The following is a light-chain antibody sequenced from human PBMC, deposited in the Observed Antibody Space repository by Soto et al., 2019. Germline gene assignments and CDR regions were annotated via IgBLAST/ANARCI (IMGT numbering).Light chain of an antibody. CDR1: QILNNR. J-gene: IGKJ2*01. CDR3: QQSYITLYS. Sequence: DIQMSQSPSTLSASVGDRVTITCRASQILNNRLSWYQQKPGKAPNLLISGAFNLQSGVPSRFSGSASGTDFTLTISSLQPEDFATYYCQQSYITLYSFGQGTRLEIK. V-gene: IGKV1-39*01. CDR2: GAF.